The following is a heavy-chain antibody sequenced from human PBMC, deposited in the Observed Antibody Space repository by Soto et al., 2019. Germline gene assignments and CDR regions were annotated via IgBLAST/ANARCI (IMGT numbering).Heavy chain of an antibody. CDR3: AKGTGSSWFDY. CDR2: MNPNSGGT. Sequence: XSVKVTCQASGYPFIGNNIHWVRQAPGQGLEWMGWMNPNSGGTKYAQKFQGRVTMTRDTSISTAYMELSRLISDDTAVYFCAKGTGSSWFDYWGQGTLVTVSS. J-gene: IGHJ4*02. CDR1: GYPFIGNN. D-gene: IGHD6-13*01. V-gene: IGHV1-2*02.